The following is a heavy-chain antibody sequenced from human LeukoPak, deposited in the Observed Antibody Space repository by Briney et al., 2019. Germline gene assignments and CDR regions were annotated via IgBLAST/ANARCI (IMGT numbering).Heavy chain of an antibody. V-gene: IGHV3-21*01. CDR2: ISSSSSYI. CDR1: GFTFSSYA. Sequence: GGSLRLSCAASGFTFSSYAMSWVRQAPGKGLEWVSSISSSSSYIYYADSVKGRFTISRDNAKNSLYLQLNSLRAEDTAVYYCAREAYHDFWSGSWRSYYYMDVWGKGTTVTVSS. CDR3: AREAYHDFWSGSWRSYYYMDV. D-gene: IGHD3-3*01. J-gene: IGHJ6*03.